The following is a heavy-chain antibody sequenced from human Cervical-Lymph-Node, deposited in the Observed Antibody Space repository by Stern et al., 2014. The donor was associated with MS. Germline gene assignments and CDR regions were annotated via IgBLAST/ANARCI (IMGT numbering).Heavy chain of an antibody. CDR1: GFTFTSSA. J-gene: IGHJ3*02. Sequence: QLVQSGPEVKKPGTSVKVSCKASGFTFTSSAVQWVRQARGQRFEWIGWIVVGSGNTNYAQKFQERVTITRDMSTSTAYMELSSLRSEDTAVYYCAAEPMYYSDSVGAFDIWGQGTMVTVSS. CDR2: IVVGSGNT. V-gene: IGHV1-58*01. CDR3: AAEPMYYSDSVGAFDI. D-gene: IGHD3-22*01.